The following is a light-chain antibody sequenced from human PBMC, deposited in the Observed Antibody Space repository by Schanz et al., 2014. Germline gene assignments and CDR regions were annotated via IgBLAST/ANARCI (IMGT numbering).Light chain of an antibody. V-gene: IGLV2-11*01. CDR1: SSDVGGYNY. CDR3: SSYTSSSTLWV. Sequence: QSALTQPRSVSGSPGQSVTISCTGTSSDVGGYNYVSWYQQHPGKAPKLMIYGINKRPSGVPDRFSGSKSGNTASLTVSGLLAEDEADYYCSSYTSSSTLWVFGGGTKLTVL. J-gene: IGLJ3*02. CDR2: GIN.